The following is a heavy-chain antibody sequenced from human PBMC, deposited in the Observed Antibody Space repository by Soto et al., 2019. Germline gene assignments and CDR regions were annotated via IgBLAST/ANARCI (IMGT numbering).Heavy chain of an antibody. Sequence: QVQLVESGGGVVQPGRSLRLSCAASGLTFSSYGMHWVRQAPGKGLEWVAVISYDGSNKYYADSVKGRFTISRDNSKNTLYLQMNSLRAEDTAVYYCSTSLDYWGQGTLVTVSS. CDR1: GLTFSSYG. CDR3: STSLDY. CDR2: ISYDGSNK. J-gene: IGHJ4*02. D-gene: IGHD2-2*01. V-gene: IGHV3-30*03.